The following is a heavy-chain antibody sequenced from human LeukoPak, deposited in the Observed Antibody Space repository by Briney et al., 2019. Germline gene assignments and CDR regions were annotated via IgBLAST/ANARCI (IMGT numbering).Heavy chain of an antibody. CDR1: GFTFSSYA. V-gene: IGHV3-23*01. Sequence: GGSLRLSCAASGFTFSSYAMSWVRQAPGKGLEWVSAISGSGGSIYYADSVKARFTISRDNSKNTLYLQMNSLRAEDRAVYYCAKYSDYGSKVNWFDPWGQGKLVTVSS. CDR2: ISGSGGSI. CDR3: AKYSDYGSKVNWFDP. J-gene: IGHJ5*02. D-gene: IGHD3-10*01.